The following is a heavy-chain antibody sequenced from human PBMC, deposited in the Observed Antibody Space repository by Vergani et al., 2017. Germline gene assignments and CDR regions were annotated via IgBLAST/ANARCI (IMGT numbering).Heavy chain of an antibody. CDR3: AKGSRDGYNSQFYYYYYMDV. CDR2: INSDGSST. V-gene: IGHV3-74*01. D-gene: IGHD5-24*01. CDR1: GFTFSSYW. J-gene: IGHJ6*03. Sequence: EVQLVESGGGLVQPGGSLRLSCAASGFTFSSYWMHWVRQAPGKGLVWVSRINSDGSSTSYADSVKGRFTISRDNAKNTLYLQMNSLRAEDTAGYYCAKGSRDGYNSQFYYYYYMDVWGKGTTVTVSS.